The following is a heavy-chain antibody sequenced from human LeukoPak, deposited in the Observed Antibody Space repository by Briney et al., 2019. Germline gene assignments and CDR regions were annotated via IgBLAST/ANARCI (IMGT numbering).Heavy chain of an antibody. D-gene: IGHD3-16*02. Sequence: KPGGSLRLSCAASGFTFSSYSMNWVRQAPGKGLEWVSSISSSSSSYIYYADSVKGRFTISRDNAKNSLYLQMNSLRAEDTAVYYCARANPRHVWGSYRYKPINYYFDYWGQGTLVTVSS. V-gene: IGHV3-21*01. CDR3: ARANPRHVWGSYRYKPINYYFDY. CDR2: ISSSSSSYI. CDR1: GFTFSSYS. J-gene: IGHJ4*02.